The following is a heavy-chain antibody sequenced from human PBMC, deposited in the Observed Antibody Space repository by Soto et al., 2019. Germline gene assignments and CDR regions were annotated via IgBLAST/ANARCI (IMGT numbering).Heavy chain of an antibody. Sequence: QVQLVRSGAEVKKPGSSVKVSCKASGGTFSSYAISWVRQAPGQGLEWMGGIIPIFGTANYAQKFQGRVTITADKSTSTAYMELSSLRSEDTAVYYCARDTAARGYYYYGMDVWGQGTTVTVSS. V-gene: IGHV1-69*06. CDR3: ARDTAARGYYYYGMDV. CDR1: GGTFSSYA. CDR2: IIPIFGTA. D-gene: IGHD6-6*01. J-gene: IGHJ6*02.